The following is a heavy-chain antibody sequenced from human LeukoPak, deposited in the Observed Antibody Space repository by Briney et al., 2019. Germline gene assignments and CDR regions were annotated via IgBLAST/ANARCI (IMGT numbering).Heavy chain of an antibody. D-gene: IGHD2-8*01. J-gene: IGHJ4*02. CDR1: GFTFSSYA. CDR2: ISGSGGST. Sequence: GGSLRLSCAASGFTFSSYAMSWVRQAPGKGLEWVSAISGSGGSTYYADSVKGRFTISRDNSKNTLYLQMNSLRAEDTAVYYCAKASSVDIVLMVYTYFDYWGQGTLVTVSS. V-gene: IGHV3-23*01. CDR3: AKASSVDIVLMVYTYFDY.